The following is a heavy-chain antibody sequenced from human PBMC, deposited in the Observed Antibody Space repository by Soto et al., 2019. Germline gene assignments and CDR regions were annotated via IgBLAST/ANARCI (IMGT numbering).Heavy chain of an antibody. CDR2: ISSSGSTI. Sequence: GSLRLSCEASGFIFNNNAMHWIRQAPGKGLEWVSYISSSGSTIYYADSVKGRFTISRDNAKNSLYLQMNSLRAEDTAVYYCARAFARGWYDYWGQGTLVTVPQ. CDR1: GFIFNNNA. D-gene: IGHD6-19*01. V-gene: IGHV3-11*01. CDR3: ARAFARGWYDY. J-gene: IGHJ4*02.